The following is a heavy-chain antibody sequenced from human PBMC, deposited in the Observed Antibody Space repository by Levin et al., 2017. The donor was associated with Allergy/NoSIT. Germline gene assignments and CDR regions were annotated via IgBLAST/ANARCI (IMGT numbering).Heavy chain of an antibody. D-gene: IGHD1-26*01. J-gene: IGHJ3*02. CDR3: SRDGIEGATEAFDI. CDR1: GFTFSNYG. CDR2: IWYDGSDK. V-gene: IGHV3-33*01. Sequence: GESLKISCAASGFTFSNYGMHWVRQAPGKGLEWVAIIWYDGSDKYYADSVKGRFTISRDNSKNTLSLQMNSLRAEDTAMYYCSRDGIEGATEAFDIWGQGTMVTVSS.